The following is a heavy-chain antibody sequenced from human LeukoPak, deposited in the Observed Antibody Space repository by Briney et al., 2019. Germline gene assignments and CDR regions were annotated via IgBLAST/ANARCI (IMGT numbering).Heavy chain of an antibody. Sequence: GRSLRLSCAASGFTFSSYAMHWARQAPGKGLEWVAVISYDGSNKYYADSVKGRFTISRDNSKNTLYLQMNSLRAEDTAVYYCARGRSPGIAAAALDYWGQGTLVTVSS. CDR2: ISYDGSNK. CDR1: GFTFSSYA. D-gene: IGHD6-13*01. V-gene: IGHV3-30*04. CDR3: ARGRSPGIAAAALDY. J-gene: IGHJ4*02.